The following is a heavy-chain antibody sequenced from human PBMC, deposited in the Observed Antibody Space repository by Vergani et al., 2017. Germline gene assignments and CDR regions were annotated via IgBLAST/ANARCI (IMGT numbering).Heavy chain of an antibody. CDR3: AREDIVVVAAFDI. Sequence: QVQLVQSGAEVKKPGSSVKVSCKASGGTFSSYAISWVRQAPGQGLEWMGWINTNTGNPTYAQGFTGRFVFSLDTSVSTAYLQISSLKAEDTAVYYCAREDIVVVAAFDIWGQGTMVTVSS. CDR1: GGTFSSYA. D-gene: IGHD2-2*01. CDR2: INTNTGNP. V-gene: IGHV7-4-1*02. J-gene: IGHJ3*02.